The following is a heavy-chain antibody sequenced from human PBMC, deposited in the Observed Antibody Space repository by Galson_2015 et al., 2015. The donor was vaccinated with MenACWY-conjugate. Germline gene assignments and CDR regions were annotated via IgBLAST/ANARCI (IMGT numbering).Heavy chain of an antibody. J-gene: IGHJ4*02. V-gene: IGHV3-23*01. Sequence: SLRLSCAASGFTFSNYVMNWVRQAPEKGLEWVSTITGSGGSTYYADSLKGRFTISRDNSKNTLYLQMNSLRAEDTAVYYCAKAAYPSSWYQDPFDYWGQGSLVTVSS. CDR1: GFTFSNYV. CDR3: AKAAYPSSWYQDPFDY. D-gene: IGHD6-13*01. CDR2: ITGSGGST.